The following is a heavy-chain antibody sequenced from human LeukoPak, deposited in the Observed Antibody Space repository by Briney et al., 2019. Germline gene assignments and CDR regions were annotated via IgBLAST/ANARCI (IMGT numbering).Heavy chain of an antibody. CDR1: GYSISSGYY. D-gene: IGHD3-22*01. CDR2: MYHSGST. V-gene: IGHV4-38-2*01. Sequence: SETLSLTCGVSGYSISSGYYWGWIRQPPGKGLAWIGSMYHSGSTYYNPSLKSRVTISVDTSKNQFSLKLSSVTAADTAVYYCARERITMVVVPITFFDYWGQGTLVTVSS. CDR3: ARERITMVVVPITFFDY. J-gene: IGHJ4*02.